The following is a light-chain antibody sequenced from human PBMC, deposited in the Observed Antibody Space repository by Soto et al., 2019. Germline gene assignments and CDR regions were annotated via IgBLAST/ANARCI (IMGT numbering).Light chain of an antibody. J-gene: IGKJ1*01. CDR3: QQYGSSPRT. V-gene: IGKV3-20*01. CDR2: EAS. CDR1: QSVSSY. Sequence: EIVLTQSPATLSLSPGERATLSCRASQSVSSYLAWYQQKPGQAPRLLIHEASNRATGIPDRFSGSGSGTDFTLTISRLEPEDFAVYYCQQYGSSPRTFGQGTKVDIK.